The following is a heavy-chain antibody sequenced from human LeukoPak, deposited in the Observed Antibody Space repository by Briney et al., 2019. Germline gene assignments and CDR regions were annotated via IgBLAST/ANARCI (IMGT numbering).Heavy chain of an antibody. D-gene: IGHD6-19*01. CDR2: INPNTGNP. V-gene: IGHV7-4-1*02. CDR3: AIDQPVAGVSNFDS. Sequence: ASVKVSCKASGYTFTRYAMNWLRQAPGQGLEWMGWINPNTGNPTYAQAFTGRFVFSLDTSVSTAYLQISSLNTEDTAVYYCAIDQPVAGVSNFDSWGQGTLITVSS. J-gene: IGHJ4*02. CDR1: GYTFTRYA.